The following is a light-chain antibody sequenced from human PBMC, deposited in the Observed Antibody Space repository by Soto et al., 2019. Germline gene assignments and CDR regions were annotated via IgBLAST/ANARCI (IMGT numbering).Light chain of an antibody. CDR2: DAS. Sequence: VVTQSPPTLSLSPGERATLSCRTSLSVSSYLAWYQQKPGQAPRLLIYDASNRATGIPARFTGSGSGTDFNLTISTLEPEDFAAYYCQQRQYWPPITFGQGTRLEIK. CDR3: QQRQYWPPIT. V-gene: IGKV3-11*01. J-gene: IGKJ5*01. CDR1: LSVSSY.